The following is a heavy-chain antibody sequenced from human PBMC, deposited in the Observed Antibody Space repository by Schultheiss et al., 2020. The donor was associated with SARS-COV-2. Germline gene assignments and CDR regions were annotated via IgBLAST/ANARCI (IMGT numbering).Heavy chain of an antibody. CDR1: GFTFSSYG. J-gene: IGHJ4*02. D-gene: IGHD3-22*01. Sequence: GGSLRLSCAASGFTFSSYGMHWVRQAPGKGLEWVSYISSSGSTIYYADSVKGRFTISRDNAKNSLYLQMNSLRAEDTAVYYCARDLGTYYDSSGYYYLDYWGQGTLVTVSS. CDR3: ARDLGTYYDSSGYYYLDY. V-gene: IGHV3-48*04. CDR2: ISSSGSTI.